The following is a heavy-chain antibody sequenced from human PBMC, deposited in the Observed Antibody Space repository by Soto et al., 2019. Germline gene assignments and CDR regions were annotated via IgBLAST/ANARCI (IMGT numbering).Heavy chain of an antibody. CDR2: MNPNSGYT. CDR3: ARPRKGTTVIRY. J-gene: IGHJ4*02. CDR1: GYTFTSYD. D-gene: IGHD1-1*01. V-gene: IGHV1-8*01. Sequence: QVQLVQSGAEVKKPGASVKISCKASGYTFTSYDVHWVRQATGQGLEWMGWMNPNSGYTDYAQKFQGRVTMTRNTSINTAYMELSSLRSVDTAVYYCARPRKGTTVIRYWGQGTLVTVSS.